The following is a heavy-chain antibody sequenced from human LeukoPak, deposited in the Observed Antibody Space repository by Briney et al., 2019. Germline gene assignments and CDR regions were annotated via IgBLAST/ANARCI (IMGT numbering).Heavy chain of an antibody. Sequence: GGSLRLSCAASGFTFSSYAMHWVRQAPGKGLEWVAVISYDGSNKYYADSVKGRFTISRDNSKNTLYLQMNSLRAEDTAVYYCARGVVPAAYYYYGMDVWGEGTTVTVSS. D-gene: IGHD2-2*01. CDR3: ARGVVPAAYYYYGMDV. CDR1: GFTFSSYA. V-gene: IGHV3-30*04. CDR2: ISYDGSNK. J-gene: IGHJ6*04.